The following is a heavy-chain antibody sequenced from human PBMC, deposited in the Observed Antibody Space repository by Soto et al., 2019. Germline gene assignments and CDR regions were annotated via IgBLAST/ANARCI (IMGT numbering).Heavy chain of an antibody. Sequence: ASVKVSCKASGYTFTDYFMHWVRQAPGQGLEWMGWINGNSGGTSYAQKFQGRVAMTRDTSISTAYMELSSLTFDDTAVYYCARDPADSMIGIDYWGQGTLVTVSS. J-gene: IGHJ4*02. V-gene: IGHV1-2*02. CDR3: ARDPADSMIGIDY. CDR1: GYTFTDYF. CDR2: INGNSGGT. D-gene: IGHD3-16*01.